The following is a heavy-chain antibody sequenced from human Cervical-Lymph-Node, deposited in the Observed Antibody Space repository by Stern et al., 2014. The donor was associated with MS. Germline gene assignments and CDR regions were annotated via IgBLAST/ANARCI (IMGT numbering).Heavy chain of an antibody. Sequence: EVQLVESGGGLVQPGGSLRLSCAASRFTFSDYYMDWVRQAPGKGLEWVGRIRNKANSYTTEYAASVAGRFTISRDDSKNSLYLQMNTLKTEDTALYYCARGSRHSDYWGQGIMVIVSS. J-gene: IGHJ4*02. CDR1: RFTFSDYY. CDR3: ARGSRHSDY. V-gene: IGHV3-72*01. CDR2: IRNKANSYTT.